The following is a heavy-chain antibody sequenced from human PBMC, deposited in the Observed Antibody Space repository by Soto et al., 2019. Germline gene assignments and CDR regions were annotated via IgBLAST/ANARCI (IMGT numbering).Heavy chain of an antibody. CDR2: ISGSGGST. Sequence: EVKLLASGGGLVQPGGSLRLSCAASGFTFSSYAMSWVRQAPGKGLEWVSAISGSGGSTYYADSVKGRFTISRDNSKNTLYLQLNSLRAEDTAVYYCAKDSHCSSTSCSAYWFDPCGQGTLFTVAS. J-gene: IGHJ5*02. D-gene: IGHD2-2*01. CDR3: AKDSHCSSTSCSAYWFDP. V-gene: IGHV3-23*01. CDR1: GFTFSSYA.